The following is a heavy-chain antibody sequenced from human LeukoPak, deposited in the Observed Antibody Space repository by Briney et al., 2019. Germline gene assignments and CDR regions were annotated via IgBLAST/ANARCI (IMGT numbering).Heavy chain of an antibody. CDR3: ARGTPLSRPTTVTNWFDP. J-gene: IGHJ5*02. CDR1: GGSISSHY. Sequence: SETLSLTCTVSGGSISSHYWSWIRQPPGKGLEWIGYIYYSGSTNYNPSLKSRVTISVDTSKNQFSLKLSSVTAADTAVYYCARGTPLSRPTTVTNWFDPWGQGTLVTVSS. D-gene: IGHD1-1*01. CDR2: IYYSGST. V-gene: IGHV4-59*11.